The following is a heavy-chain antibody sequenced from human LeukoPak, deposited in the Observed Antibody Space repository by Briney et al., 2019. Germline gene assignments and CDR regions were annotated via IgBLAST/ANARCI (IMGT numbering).Heavy chain of an antibody. J-gene: IGHJ4*02. D-gene: IGHD5-12*01. CDR1: GLTFSNAW. CDR3: ATDSLVANF. V-gene: IGHV3-15*01. CDR2: IKSKTNGGTT. Sequence: GGSLRLSCAASGLTFSNAWMSWVRQAPGKGLEWVGRIKSKTNGGTTDYAAPVKGRFTISRDDLKNTVYLQMNSLKTEDTALYYCATDSLVANFWGQGTLVTVSS.